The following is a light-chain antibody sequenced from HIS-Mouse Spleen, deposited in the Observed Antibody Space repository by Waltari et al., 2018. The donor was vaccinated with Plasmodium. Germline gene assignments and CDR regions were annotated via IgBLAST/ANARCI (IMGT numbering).Light chain of an antibody. J-gene: IGLJ3*02. CDR1: ALPQQY. Sequence: SYELTQPPSVSVSHGQTARITCSGDALPQQYANWYQQKPGKAPVLVIYKDSERPSGIPERFSGSSSGTTVTLTISGVQAEDEADYYCQSADSSGTPNWVFGGGTKLTVL. CDR2: KDS. V-gene: IGLV3-25*03. CDR3: QSADSSGTPNWV.